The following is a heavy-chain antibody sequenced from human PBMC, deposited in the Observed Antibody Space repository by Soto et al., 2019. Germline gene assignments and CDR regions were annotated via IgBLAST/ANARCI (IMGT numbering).Heavy chain of an antibody. CDR2: INPNSGGT. CDR1: GYTFTGYY. D-gene: IGHD3-3*01. Sequence: QVQLVQSGAEVKKPGASVKVSCKASGYTFTGYYMHWVRQAPGQGLEWMGWINPNSGGTNYAQKFQGWVTMTRDTSISTAYMELSRLRSDDTAVYYCARVGRTTYDDFCSGPRSSSGFDPWGQGTLVTVSS. CDR3: ARVGRTTYDDFCSGPRSSSGFDP. V-gene: IGHV1-2*04. J-gene: IGHJ5*02.